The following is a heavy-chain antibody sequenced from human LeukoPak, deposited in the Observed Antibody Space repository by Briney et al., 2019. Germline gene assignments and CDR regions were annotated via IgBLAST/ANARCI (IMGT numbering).Heavy chain of an antibody. CDR2: INWNGGST. CDR3: ARPYYYDSSGYYYDY. Sequence: PGGSLRLSCAASGFTFDDYGMSWVRQAPGKGLEWVSGINWNGGSTGYADSVKGRFTISRDNAKNSLYLQMNSLRAEDTALYYCARPYYYDSSGYYYDYWGQGTLVTISS. CDR1: GFTFDDYG. J-gene: IGHJ4*02. D-gene: IGHD3-22*01. V-gene: IGHV3-20*04.